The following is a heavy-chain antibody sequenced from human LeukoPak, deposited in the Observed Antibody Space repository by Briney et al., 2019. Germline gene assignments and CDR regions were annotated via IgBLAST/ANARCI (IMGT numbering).Heavy chain of an antibody. CDR1: GGSFSGYY. CDR3: ARARGVGYCSGGSCRYPLRYYFDY. CDR2: INHSGST. Sequence: SETLSLTCAVYGGSFSGYYWSWIREPLGRGLEWIGEINHSGSTNYNPSLKSRVTISVDTSKNQFSLKLSSVTAADTAVYYCARARGVGYCSGGSCRYPLRYYFDYWGQGTLVTVSS. D-gene: IGHD2-15*01. J-gene: IGHJ4*02. V-gene: IGHV4-34*01.